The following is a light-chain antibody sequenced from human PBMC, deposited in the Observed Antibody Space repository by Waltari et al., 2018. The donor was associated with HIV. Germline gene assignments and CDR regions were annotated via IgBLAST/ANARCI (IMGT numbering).Light chain of an antibody. CDR1: RSDVGGYNY. J-gene: IGLJ1*01. CDR3: SSYTSSSTLYV. CDR2: EVS. Sequence: QSALTQPASVSGSPGQSLTLSCTGTRSDVGGYNYVSWYQQHPGKAPKLMISEVSNRPSGVTNRFSGSKSGNTASLTISGLQVEDEADYYCSSYTSSSTLYVFGTGTKVTVL. V-gene: IGLV2-14*01.